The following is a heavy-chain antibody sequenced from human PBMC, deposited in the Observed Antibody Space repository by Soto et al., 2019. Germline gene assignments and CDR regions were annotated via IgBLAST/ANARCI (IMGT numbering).Heavy chain of an antibody. CDR2: INSDGSNT. Sequence: SGGSLRLSCATSKFTFSSYWMHWVRQGPGKGLVWVSRINSDGSNTDYADSVKGRFTISRDNAKNTLYLQMNSLRAEDTAVYYCASWVGYCSGSTCSDAFDIWGQGTMVTVSS. J-gene: IGHJ3*02. D-gene: IGHD2-15*01. CDR1: KFTFSSYW. V-gene: IGHV3-74*01. CDR3: ASWVGYCSGSTCSDAFDI.